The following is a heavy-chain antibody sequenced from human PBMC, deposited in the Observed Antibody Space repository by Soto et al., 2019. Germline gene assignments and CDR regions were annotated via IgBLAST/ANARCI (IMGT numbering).Heavy chain of an antibody. CDR1: GGTFSSYA. D-gene: IGHD6-19*01. J-gene: IGHJ6*02. CDR2: IIPIFGTA. V-gene: IGHV1-69*13. CDR3: AREGRYSSGWFEYGMDV. Sequence: SVKVSCKASGGTFSSYAISWVRQAPGQGLEWMGGIIPIFGTANYAQKFQGRVTITADESTSTAYMELSSLRSEDTAVYYCAREGRYSSGWFEYGMDVWGQGTTVTVSS.